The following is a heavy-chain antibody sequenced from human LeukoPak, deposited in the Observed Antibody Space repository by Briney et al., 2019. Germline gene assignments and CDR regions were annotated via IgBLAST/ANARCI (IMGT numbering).Heavy chain of an antibody. CDR2: ISGSGTST. Sequence: AGGSLRLSCAASGFTFSSSAMSWVRQAPGKGLEWVSAISGSGTSTYYADAVKGRFTISRDNSKTTLYLEMNSLRAEDTAVYYCAKGSSSGRPYFFDYWGQGSLVAVSS. CDR1: GFTFSSSA. V-gene: IGHV3-23*01. D-gene: IGHD3-10*01. CDR3: AKGSSSGRPYFFDY. J-gene: IGHJ4*02.